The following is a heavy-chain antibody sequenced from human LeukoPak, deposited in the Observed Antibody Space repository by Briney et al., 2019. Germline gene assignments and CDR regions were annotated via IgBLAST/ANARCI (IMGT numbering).Heavy chain of an antibody. V-gene: IGHV3-23*01. CDR2: ISGSGGST. D-gene: IGHD6-6*01. Sequence: PGGSLRLSCAASGFTFSSYAMSWVRQAPGKGLEWVSAISGSGGSTYYADSVKGRFTISRDNSKNTLYLQMNSLRAEDTAVYYCAKPLYSSSSKYYFDYWGQGTLVTVSS. J-gene: IGHJ4*02. CDR1: GFTFSSYA. CDR3: AKPLYSSSSKYYFDY.